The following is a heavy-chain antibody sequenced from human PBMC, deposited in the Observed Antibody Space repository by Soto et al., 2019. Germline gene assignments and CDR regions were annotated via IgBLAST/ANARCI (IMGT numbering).Heavy chain of an antibody. Sequence: EVQLVESGGGLVKPGGSLRLSCAASEFTFSSYSMNWVRQAPGKGLEWVSSIGRSSSYIYYADSVKGRFIISRDNAKNSQYLQMNGLRAEDTAVYYCTSTMAGAFDIWGQGTMVTVSS. D-gene: IGHD3-10*01. J-gene: IGHJ3*02. CDR3: TSTMAGAFDI. CDR2: IGRSSSYI. CDR1: EFTFSSYS. V-gene: IGHV3-21*01.